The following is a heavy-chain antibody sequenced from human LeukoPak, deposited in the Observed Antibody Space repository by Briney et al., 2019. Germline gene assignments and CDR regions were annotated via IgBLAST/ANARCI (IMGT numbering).Heavy chain of an antibody. CDR3: ARESGYSGYDSFDY. V-gene: IGHV1-69*06. D-gene: IGHD5-12*01. CDR2: IIPIFGTA. J-gene: IGHJ4*02. CDR1: GGTFISYA. Sequence: GASVNVSCKASGGTFISYAISWVRQAPGQGLEWMGGIIPIFGTANYAQKFQGRVTITADKSTSTAYMELSSLRSEDTAVYYCARESGYSGYDSFDYWGQGTLVTVSS.